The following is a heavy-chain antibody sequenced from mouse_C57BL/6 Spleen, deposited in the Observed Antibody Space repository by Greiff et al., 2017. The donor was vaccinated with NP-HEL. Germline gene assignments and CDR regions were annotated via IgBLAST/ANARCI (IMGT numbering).Heavy chain of an antibody. CDR1: GYTFTSYW. D-gene: IGHD2-3*01. Sequence: QVQLQQPGAELVRPGSSVKLSCKASGYTFTSYWMHWVKQRPIQGLEWIGNIDPSDSETHYNQKFKDKATLTVDKSSSTAYMQLSSLTSEDSAVYYCARTIYDGYCRYFDYWGQGTTLTVSS. CDR3: ARTIYDGYCRYFDY. V-gene: IGHV1-52*01. CDR2: IDPSDSET. J-gene: IGHJ2*01.